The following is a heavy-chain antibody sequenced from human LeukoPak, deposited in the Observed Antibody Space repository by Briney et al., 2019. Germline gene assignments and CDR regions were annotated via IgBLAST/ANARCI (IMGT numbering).Heavy chain of an antibody. V-gene: IGHV3-23*01. CDR3: AKDYRLLWFGELSRAEYFQH. Sequence: PGGSLRLSRAASGFTFSSYAMSWVRQAPGKGLEWVSAISGSGGSTYYADSVKGRFTISRDNSKNTLYLQMNSLRAEDTAVYYCAKDYRLLWFGELSRAEYFQHWGQGTLVTVSS. CDR1: GFTFSSYA. D-gene: IGHD3-10*01. J-gene: IGHJ1*01. CDR2: ISGSGGST.